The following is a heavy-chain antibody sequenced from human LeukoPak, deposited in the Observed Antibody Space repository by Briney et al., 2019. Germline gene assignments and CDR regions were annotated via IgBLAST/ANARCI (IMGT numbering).Heavy chain of an antibody. Sequence: SETLSLTCTVSGGSITSYFWTWIRQPPGKGLEWIGYIYHSGTTNYNPSLKRRVTISVDTSKTQFSLRLTSVTPADTAVYYCAQKAPYSPGYSQHWGQGTLVTVSS. D-gene: IGHD2-15*01. CDR1: GGSITSYF. V-gene: IGHV4-59*01. CDR2: IYHSGTT. J-gene: IGHJ1*01. CDR3: AQKAPYSPGYSQH.